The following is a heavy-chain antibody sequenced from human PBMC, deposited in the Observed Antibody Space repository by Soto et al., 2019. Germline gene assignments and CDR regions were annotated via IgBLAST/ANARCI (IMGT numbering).Heavy chain of an antibody. J-gene: IGHJ4*02. CDR1: GGSISSGDYY. D-gene: IGHD3-10*01. CDR3: ARDRPITMVRGSYFDD. Sequence: PSETLSLSCTVSGGSISSGDYYWSWIRQAPGKGLEWIGYIYYSGSTYYNPSLKSRVTISVDTSKNQFSLKLSSVTAADTAVYYCARDRPITMVRGSYFDDWGQGTLVTVSS. CDR2: IYYSGST. V-gene: IGHV4-30-4*01.